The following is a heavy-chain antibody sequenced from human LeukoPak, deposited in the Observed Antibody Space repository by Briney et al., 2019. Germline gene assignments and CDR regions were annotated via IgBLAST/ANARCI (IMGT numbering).Heavy chain of an antibody. CDR2: ISYDGSNK. J-gene: IGHJ4*02. CDR3: ARGYSSS. Sequence: GGTLRLSCAASGFTFSSYSMNWVRQAPGKGLEWVAVISYDGSNKYYADFVKGRFTISRDNSKNTLYLQMNSLRAEDTAVYYCARGYSSSWGQGTLVTVSS. CDR1: GFTFSSYS. V-gene: IGHV3-30*03. D-gene: IGHD6-19*01.